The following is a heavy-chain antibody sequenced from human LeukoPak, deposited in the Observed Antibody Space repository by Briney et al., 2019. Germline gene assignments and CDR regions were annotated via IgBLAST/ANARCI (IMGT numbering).Heavy chain of an antibody. CDR3: ARALGELGLGEWSLLFGP. CDR1: GFTFCRYG. V-gene: IGHV3-33*07. CDR2: IWYEGSNK. D-gene: IGHD3-16*02. J-gene: IGHJ5*02. Sequence: GGSLRLSCGASGFTFCRYGTYWVREAPGKGLEWGADIWYEGSNKNYTDSVKGRFTISRDNFKLALYLQMNSLRAEDTAVYYCARALGELGLGEWSLLFGPWGQGTLGTVSS.